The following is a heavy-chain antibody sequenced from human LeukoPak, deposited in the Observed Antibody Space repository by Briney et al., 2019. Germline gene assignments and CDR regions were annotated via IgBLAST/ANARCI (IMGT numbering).Heavy chain of an antibody. Sequence: GGSLRLSCAASGFTFSSYGMHWVRQAPGKGLEWVAVISYDGSNKYYADSVKGRFTISRDNSKNTLYLQMNSLRAEDTAVYYCAKAYSSSWFHYYYYGMDVWGQGTTVTVSS. CDR2: ISYDGSNK. CDR1: GFTFSSYG. D-gene: IGHD6-13*01. CDR3: AKAYSSSWFHYYYYGMDV. V-gene: IGHV3-30*18. J-gene: IGHJ6*02.